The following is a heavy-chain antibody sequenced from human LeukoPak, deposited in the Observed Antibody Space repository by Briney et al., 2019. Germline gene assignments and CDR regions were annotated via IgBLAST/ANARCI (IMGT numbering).Heavy chain of an antibody. J-gene: IGHJ4*02. CDR3: ARSDDILTGCFDY. V-gene: IGHV4-31*03. CDR2: IYYSGST. CDR1: GGSISGSSSYY. Sequence: PSETLSLTCTVSGGSISGSSSYYWAWLRQPPGKGLEWIGYIYYSGSTYYNPSLKSRVTISVDTSKNQFSLKLSSVTAADTAVYYCARSDDILTGCFDYWGQGTLVTVSS. D-gene: IGHD3-9*01.